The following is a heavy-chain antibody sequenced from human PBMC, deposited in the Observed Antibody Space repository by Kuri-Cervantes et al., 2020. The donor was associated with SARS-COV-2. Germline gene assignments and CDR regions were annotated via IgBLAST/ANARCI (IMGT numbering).Heavy chain of an antibody. CDR2: ISSSGSTI. D-gene: IGHD4-11*01. CDR1: GFTFSSYE. CDR3: ATGDYSNYYDYYGMDV. Sequence: GESLKISCSASGFTFSSYEMNWVRQAPGKGLEWVSYISSSGSTIYYADSVKGRFTISRDNAKNSLYLQMNSLRAEDTPVYYCATGDYSNYYDYYGMDVWGQGTTVTVAS. J-gene: IGHJ6*02. V-gene: IGHV3-48*03.